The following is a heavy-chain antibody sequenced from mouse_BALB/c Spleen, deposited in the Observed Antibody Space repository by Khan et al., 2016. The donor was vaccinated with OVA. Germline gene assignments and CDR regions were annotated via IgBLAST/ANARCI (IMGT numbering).Heavy chain of an antibody. Sequence: QVRLQQSGAELARPGASVKMSCKASGYIFTNYMMHWVKQRPGQGLEWIGDINPSNDYSNYNQNFKDKATLTADKSSSTAYMQLSSLTSEDSAVYYCARGGYDSFGFWGQGTLVPVSA. CDR2: INPSNDYS. CDR1: GYIFTNYM. J-gene: IGHJ3*01. CDR3: ARGGYDSFGF. V-gene: IGHV1-4*01. D-gene: IGHD1-1*01.